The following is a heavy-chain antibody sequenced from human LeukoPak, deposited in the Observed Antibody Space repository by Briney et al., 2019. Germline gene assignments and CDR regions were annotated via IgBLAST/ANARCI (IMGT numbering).Heavy chain of an antibody. V-gene: IGHV3-9*03. J-gene: IGHJ3*02. CDR2: ISWNSGSI. D-gene: IGHD2-2*03. CDR1: GFTFDDYA. Sequence: GGSLRLSCAASGFTFDDYAMHWVRQAPGKGLEWVSGISWNSGSIVYADSVKGRFTISRENAKNSLYLQMNSLRAEDMALYYCAKSRGYCSSTSCSLHDAFDIWGRGTMVTVSS. CDR3: AKSRGYCSSTSCSLHDAFDI.